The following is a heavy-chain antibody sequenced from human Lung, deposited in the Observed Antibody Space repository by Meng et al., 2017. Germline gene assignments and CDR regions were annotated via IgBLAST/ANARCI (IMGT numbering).Heavy chain of an antibody. V-gene: IGHV3-15*01. CDR2: IKSRTDGGTS. CDR3: EAGYCSGVTCSDY. CDR1: GFTFSNAW. Sequence: EVQLVESGGGLVKPGGSLRLSCAASGFTFSNAWMTWVRQSPGKGLEWVGRIKSRTDGGTSDYAAPVRGRFTISRDDSKNMLYLQMNSLKTEDTAVYFREAGYCSGVTCSDYWGQGTLVTVSS. J-gene: IGHJ4*02. D-gene: IGHD2-15*01.